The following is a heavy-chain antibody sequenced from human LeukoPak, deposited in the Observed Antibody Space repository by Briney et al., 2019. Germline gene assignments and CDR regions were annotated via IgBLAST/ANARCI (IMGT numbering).Heavy chain of an antibody. CDR3: ARIWFGELRVGMDV. V-gene: IGHV3-21*01. CDR1: GFTFSSYS. D-gene: IGHD3-10*01. CDR2: ISSSSYI. Sequence: GGSLGLSCAASGFTFSSYSMNWVRQAPGKGLEWVSSISSSSYIYYADSVKGRFTISRDNAKNSLYLQMNSLRAEDTAVYYCARIWFGELRVGMDVWGKGTTVTVSS. J-gene: IGHJ6*04.